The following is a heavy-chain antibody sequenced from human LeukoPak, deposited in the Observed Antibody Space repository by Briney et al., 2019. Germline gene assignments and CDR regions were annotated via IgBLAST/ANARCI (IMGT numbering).Heavy chain of an antibody. CDR2: ISYDGSNK. CDR3: ASGGPTVTTARYYYGMDV. CDR1: GFTFSSYA. V-gene: IGHV3-30-3*01. D-gene: IGHD4-17*01. J-gene: IGHJ6*02. Sequence: PGGSLRLSCAASGFTFSSYAMHWVRQAPGKGLEWVAVISYDGSNKYYADSVKGRFTISRDNSKNTLYLQMNSLRAEDTAVYYCASGGPTVTTARYYYGMDVWGQGTTVTVSS.